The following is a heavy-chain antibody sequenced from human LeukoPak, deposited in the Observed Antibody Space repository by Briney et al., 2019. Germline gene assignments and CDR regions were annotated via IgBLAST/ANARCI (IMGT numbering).Heavy chain of an antibody. CDR3: AKVGGRFTAVAGYYWYFDL. D-gene: IGHD6-19*01. CDR1: GFTFSSYG. CDR2: ISYDGSNK. J-gene: IGHJ2*01. V-gene: IGHV3-30*18. Sequence: GGSLRLSCAASGFTFSSYGIHWVRQAPGKGLEWVAVISYDGSNKYYADSVKGRFTISRDNSKNTLYLQMNSLRAEDTAVYYCAKVGGRFTAVAGYYWYFDLWGRGTLVTVSS.